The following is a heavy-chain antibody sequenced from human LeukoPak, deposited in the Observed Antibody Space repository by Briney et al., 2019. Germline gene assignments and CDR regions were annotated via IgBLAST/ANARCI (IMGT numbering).Heavy chain of an antibody. V-gene: IGHV4-59*01. CDR1: GGSISSYY. J-gene: IGHJ6*02. Sequence: PSETLSLTCTVSGGSISSYYWSWIRQPPGKGLEWIGYIYYSGSTNYNPSLKSRVTISVDKSKNQFSLKLSSVTAADTAVYYCARVEGWTTPTGFHYYGMDVWGQGTTVTVSS. CDR3: ARVEGWTTPTGFHYYGMDV. CDR2: IYYSGST. D-gene: IGHD4-17*01.